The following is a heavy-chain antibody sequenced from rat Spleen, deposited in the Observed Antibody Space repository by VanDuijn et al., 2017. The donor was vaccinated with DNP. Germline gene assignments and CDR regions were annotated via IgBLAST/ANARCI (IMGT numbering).Heavy chain of an antibody. Sequence: EVQLVESGGGLVQPGRSMKLSCAASGFTFSNYGMAWVRQAPKKGLEWVAYISYDGGSTYYRDPVKGRFTISRDNAKRTLYLQMNSLRSEDTATYYCTSSYPGIRGYYFDYWGQGVMVTVSS. CDR3: TSSYPGIRGYYFDY. CDR2: ISYDGGST. V-gene: IGHV5-20*01. D-gene: IGHD1-4*01. CDR1: GFTFSNYG. J-gene: IGHJ2*01.